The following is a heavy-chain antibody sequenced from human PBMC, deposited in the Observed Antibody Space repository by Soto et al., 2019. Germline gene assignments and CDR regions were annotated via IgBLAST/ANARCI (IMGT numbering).Heavy chain of an antibody. CDR3: AKDAYCGGDCYHDY. CDR1: GFTFSSYS. V-gene: IGHV3-23*01. Sequence: XVSLRLSCAASGFTFSSYSMSGVRQAPGKGLEWVSAISGSGGSTYYADSVKGRFTISRDNSKNTLYLQMNSLRAEDTAVYYCAKDAYCGGDCYHDYWGQGTLVTVS. CDR2: ISGSGGST. J-gene: IGHJ4*02. D-gene: IGHD2-21*02.